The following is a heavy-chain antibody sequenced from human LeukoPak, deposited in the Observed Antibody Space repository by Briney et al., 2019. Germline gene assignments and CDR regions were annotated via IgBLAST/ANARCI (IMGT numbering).Heavy chain of an antibody. J-gene: IGHJ4*02. Sequence: GGSLRLSCAASGFTFSSYGMHWVRQAPGKGLEWVAVISYDGSNKYYADSVKGRFTISRDNAKNSLYLQMNSLRAEDTAVYYCARDLGTGSLYCSSTSCHFDYWGQGTLVTVSS. D-gene: IGHD2-2*01. V-gene: IGHV3-30*03. CDR2: ISYDGSNK. CDR1: GFTFSSYG. CDR3: ARDLGTGSLYCSSTSCHFDY.